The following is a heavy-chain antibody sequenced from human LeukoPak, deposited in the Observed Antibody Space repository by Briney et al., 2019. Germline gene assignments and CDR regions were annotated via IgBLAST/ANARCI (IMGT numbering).Heavy chain of an antibody. CDR1: GYTFTSYG. CDR2: ISAYNGNT. Sequence: GASVKVSCKASGYTFTSYGISWVRQAPGQGLERMGWISAYNGNTNYAQKLQGRVTMTTDTSTSTAYMELRSLRSDDTAVYYCARFYPSYDYVWGSYRYEYFQHWGQGTLVTVSS. CDR3: ARFYPSYDYVWGSYRYEYFQH. J-gene: IGHJ1*01. V-gene: IGHV1-18*01. D-gene: IGHD3-16*02.